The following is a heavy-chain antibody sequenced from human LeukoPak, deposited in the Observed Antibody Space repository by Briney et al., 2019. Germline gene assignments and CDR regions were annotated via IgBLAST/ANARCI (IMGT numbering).Heavy chain of an antibody. CDR3: ARDMDYRPIGNYYYGY. Sequence: GGSLRLSCAASGFTFSSYAMHWVRQAPGKGLEWVAVISYDGRNKYYADSVKGRFTISRDNSKNTLYLQMNSLRAEDTAVYYCARDMDYRPIGNYYYGYWGQGTLVTVSS. D-gene: IGHD1-7*01. J-gene: IGHJ4*02. CDR2: ISYDGRNK. CDR1: GFTFSSYA. V-gene: IGHV3-30*04.